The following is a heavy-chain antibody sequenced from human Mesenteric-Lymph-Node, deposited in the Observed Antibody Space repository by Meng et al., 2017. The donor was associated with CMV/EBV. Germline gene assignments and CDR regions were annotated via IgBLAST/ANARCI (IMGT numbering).Heavy chain of an antibody. V-gene: IGHV5-51*01. CDR3: ARGYYSSGGMDV. D-gene: IGHD3-10*01. J-gene: IGHJ6*02. CDR2: IYPRDSDT. CDR1: GYTFISSS. Sequence: KVSCKASGYTFISSSIGWVRQMPGKGLEWMGLIYPRDSDTRYSPSFQGQVTISVDKSISTAFLQWSSLKASDTAMYYCARGYYSSGGMDVWGQGTTVTVSS.